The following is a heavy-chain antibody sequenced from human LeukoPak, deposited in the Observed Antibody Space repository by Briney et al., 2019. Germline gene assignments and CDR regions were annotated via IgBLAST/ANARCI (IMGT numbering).Heavy chain of an antibody. CDR3: ASCDCSGGSCYSPPGSYYYYYYMDV. J-gene: IGHJ6*03. D-gene: IGHD2-15*01. Sequence: SMTLSCQASARTFTSYAISWERQAPGHGREWMGGIIPIVGTAMYAQKFQGRVTITTDESTSTAYMELSSLRSEDTAVYYCASCDCSGGSCYSPPGSYYYYYYMDVWGKGTTVTVSS. V-gene: IGHV1-69*05. CDR1: ARTFTSYA. CDR2: IIPIVGTA.